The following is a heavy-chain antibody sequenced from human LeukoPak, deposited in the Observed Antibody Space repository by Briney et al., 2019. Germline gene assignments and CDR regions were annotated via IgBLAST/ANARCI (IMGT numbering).Heavy chain of an antibody. CDR1: GGTFSSYA. CDR2: IIPILGIA. Sequence: SVKVSCEASGGTFSSYAISWVRQAPGQGLEWMGRIIPILGIANYAQKFQGRVTITADKSTSTAYMELSSLRSEDTAVYYCARAVWFGEFGVEYFDYWGQGTLVTVSS. CDR3: ARAVWFGEFGVEYFDY. V-gene: IGHV1-69*04. J-gene: IGHJ4*02. D-gene: IGHD3-10*01.